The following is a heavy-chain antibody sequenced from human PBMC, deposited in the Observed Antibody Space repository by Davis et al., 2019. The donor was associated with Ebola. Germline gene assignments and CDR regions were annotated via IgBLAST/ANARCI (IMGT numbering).Heavy chain of an antibody. V-gene: IGHV4-38-2*02. D-gene: IGHD5-12*01. J-gene: IGHJ4*02. CDR1: GYSINNDYY. Sequence: PSETLSLTCRVSGYSINNDYYWGWIRQPPGKGPEWIGNISHIGVPSYNPSLKNPVTISMDTSKNQFSLNLISVTAADTAVYYCARGSLIGVATFDYWGQGTLVTVSS. CDR2: ISHIGVP. CDR3: ARGSLIGVATFDY.